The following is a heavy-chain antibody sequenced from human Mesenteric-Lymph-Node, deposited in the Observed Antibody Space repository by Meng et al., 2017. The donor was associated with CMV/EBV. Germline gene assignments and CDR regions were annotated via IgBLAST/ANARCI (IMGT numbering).Heavy chain of an antibody. CDR3: AKRKWELLSPFDY. CDR1: GFTFSSYS. J-gene: IGHJ4*02. Sequence: GESLKISCAASGFTFSSYSMNWVRQAPGKGLEWVSSISSSSSYIYYADSVKGRFTISRDNAKNSLYLQMNSLRAEDTAVYYCAKRKWELLSPFDYWGQGTLVTVSS. CDR2: ISSSSSYI. V-gene: IGHV3-21*04. D-gene: IGHD1-26*01.